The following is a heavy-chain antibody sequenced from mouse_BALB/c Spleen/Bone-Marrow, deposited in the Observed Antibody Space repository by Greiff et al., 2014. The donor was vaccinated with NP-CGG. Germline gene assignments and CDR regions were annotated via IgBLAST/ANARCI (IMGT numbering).Heavy chain of an antibody. J-gene: IGHJ2*01. V-gene: IGHV14-3*02. CDR3: ATLTGIFDY. Sequence: VQLQQSGAELVKPGASVKLSCTASGFNIKDTYMHWVKQRPEQGLEWIGRIDPASDYTQFDSKFQGKATITADTPSNTAYLQLSSLTSEDTAVYYCATLTGIFDYWGQGTTLTVSS. D-gene: IGHD4-1*01. CDR2: IDPASDYT. CDR1: GFNIKDTY.